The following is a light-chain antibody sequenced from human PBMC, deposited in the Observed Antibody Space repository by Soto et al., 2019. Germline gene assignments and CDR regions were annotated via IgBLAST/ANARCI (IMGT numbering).Light chain of an antibody. V-gene: IGKV3-11*01. CDR2: DAS. J-gene: IGKJ4*01. Sequence: EIVLTQSPATLSLSPGERATLSCRASQSVSSYLAWYQQRPGQAPRLLMYDASNRATGIPARFSGGGSGTNFTLTISSLEPEDFALYYCQQRSNGPLTFGGGTKLEI. CDR3: QQRSNGPLT. CDR1: QSVSSY.